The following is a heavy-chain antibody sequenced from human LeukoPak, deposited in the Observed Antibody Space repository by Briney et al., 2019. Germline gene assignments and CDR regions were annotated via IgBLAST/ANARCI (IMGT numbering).Heavy chain of an antibody. Sequence: GGSLRLSCAASGFTFSNYEMNWVRQAPGKGLEWVSYISSSGNTIYYADSVKGRFTISRDNAKNPLYLQMNSLRAEDTAIYYCARDFYYGSGRFDYWGQGTLVSVSS. D-gene: IGHD3-10*01. CDR2: ISSSGNTI. J-gene: IGHJ4*02. CDR3: ARDFYYGSGRFDY. CDR1: GFTFSNYE. V-gene: IGHV3-48*03.